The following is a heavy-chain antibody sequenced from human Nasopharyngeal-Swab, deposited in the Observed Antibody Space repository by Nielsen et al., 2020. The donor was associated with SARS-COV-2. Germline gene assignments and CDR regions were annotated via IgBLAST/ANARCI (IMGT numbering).Heavy chain of an antibody. D-gene: IGHD1-26*01. V-gene: IGHV3-13*01. J-gene: IGHJ4*02. CDR3: ARGPRGVYSGSYYDY. CDR2: IGTAGDT. Sequence: GGSLRLSCAASGFTFSSYDMHWVRQATGKGLEWVSAIGTAGDTYYPGSVKGRFTISRENAKNSLYLQMNSLRAGDTAVYYCARGPRGVYSGSYYDYWGQGTLVTVSS. CDR1: GFTFSSYD.